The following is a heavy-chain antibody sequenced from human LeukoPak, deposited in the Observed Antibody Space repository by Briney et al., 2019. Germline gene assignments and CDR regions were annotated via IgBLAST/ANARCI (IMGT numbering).Heavy chain of an antibody. J-gene: IGHJ4*02. CDR3: ALEMVTITDY. CDR2: ISYDGSEK. D-gene: IGHD5-24*01. V-gene: IGHV3-30*03. Sequence: GRSLRLSCAASGFTFGDYGMHWVRQAPGKGLEWMAFISYDGSEKHYKDSVKGRFTISRDNSKNMLYLVMNSLRPEDTAVYYCALEMVTITDYWGQGTLVTVSS. CDR1: GFTFGDYG.